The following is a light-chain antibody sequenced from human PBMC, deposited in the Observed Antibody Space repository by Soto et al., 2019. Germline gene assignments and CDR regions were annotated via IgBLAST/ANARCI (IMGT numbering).Light chain of an antibody. Sequence: EIVLTQSPAILSLSPGKIATLSCGASQSVGSSHFAWYQQKPGLAPRLLIYDVSIRDTGIPDRFSGSGSDSNFTLTISRPEPEDFAVYDCEHYFSSSITFGQGTRMEIK. CDR1: QSVGSSH. V-gene: IGKV3D-20*01. J-gene: IGKJ5*01. CDR3: EHYFSSSIT. CDR2: DVS.